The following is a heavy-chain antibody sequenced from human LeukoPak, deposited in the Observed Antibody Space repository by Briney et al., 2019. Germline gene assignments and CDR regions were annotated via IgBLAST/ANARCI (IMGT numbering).Heavy chain of an antibody. D-gene: IGHD3-3*01. CDR1: GFTFSDYY. Sequence: GGSLRLSCAASGFTFSDYYMSWIRQAPGKGLEWVSYISSSSSYTNYADSVKGRFTISRDNAKNSLYLQMNSLRAEDTAVYYCARVRFGGVYYYGMDVWGQGTTVTVSS. J-gene: IGHJ6*02. V-gene: IGHV3-11*05. CDR2: ISSSSSYT. CDR3: ARVRFGGVYYYGMDV.